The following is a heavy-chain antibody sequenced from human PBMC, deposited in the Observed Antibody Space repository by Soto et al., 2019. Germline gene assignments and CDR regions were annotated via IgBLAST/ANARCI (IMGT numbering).Heavy chain of an antibody. CDR2: IWYDGSNK. CDR3: ARDLLGAAGTGLDY. J-gene: IGHJ4*02. CDR1: GFTFSSYG. V-gene: IGHV3-33*01. D-gene: IGHD6-13*01. Sequence: PGGSRRLSCAASGFTFSSYGMHWVRQAPGKGLEWVAVIWYDGSNKYYADSVKGRFTISRDNSKNTLYLQMNSLRAEDTAVYYCARDLLGAAGTGLDYWGQATLATVSS.